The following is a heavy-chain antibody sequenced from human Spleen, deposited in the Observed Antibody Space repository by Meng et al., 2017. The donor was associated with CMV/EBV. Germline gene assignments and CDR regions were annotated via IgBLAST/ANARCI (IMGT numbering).Heavy chain of an antibody. D-gene: IGHD6-19*01. Sequence: SVKVSCKASESTFSTYTISWVRQAPGQGPEWLGAIVPLLGIADYAQKFQGRVTITADRSTSTLYMTLSSLTSEDTAVYYCARVIAVAGTAPFDFWGQGTVVTVSS. J-gene: IGHJ4*02. CDR1: ESTFSTYT. CDR3: ARVIAVAGTAPFDF. CDR2: IVPLLGIA. V-gene: IGHV1-69*10.